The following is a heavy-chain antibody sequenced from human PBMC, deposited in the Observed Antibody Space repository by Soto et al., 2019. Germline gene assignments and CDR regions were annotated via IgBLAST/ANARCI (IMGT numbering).Heavy chain of an antibody. D-gene: IGHD4-17*01. CDR2: ISSSGSTI. CDR1: GFTFSDY. Sequence: PGGSLRLSCAASGFTFSDYMSWIRQAPGKGLEWVSYISSSGSTIYYADPVKGRFTISRDNAKNSLYLQMNSLRAEDTAVYYCARDTVVFDYWGQGTLVTVSS. CDR3: ARDTVVFDY. J-gene: IGHJ4*02. V-gene: IGHV3-11*01.